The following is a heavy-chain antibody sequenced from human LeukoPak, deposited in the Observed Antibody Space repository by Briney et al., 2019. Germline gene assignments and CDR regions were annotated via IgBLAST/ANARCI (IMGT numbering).Heavy chain of an antibody. CDR2: IYPGDSDT. D-gene: IGHD5-24*01. CDR1: GYSFSNYW. CDR3: AKYREMATTHCFDY. J-gene: IGHJ4*02. Sequence: KVSCKGSGYSFSNYWIGWARQLPGKGLERMGIIYPGDSDTRYIPSFHGHVTISADKSVSTAYLQWNSLKASDTAMYYCAKYREMATTHCFDYWGQGALVTVSS. V-gene: IGHV5-51*01.